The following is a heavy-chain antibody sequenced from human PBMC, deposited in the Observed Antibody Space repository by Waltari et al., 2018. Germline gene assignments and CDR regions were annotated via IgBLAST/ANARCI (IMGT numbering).Heavy chain of an antibody. Sequence: EVQLVQSGAELKRPGESLKLSCEGSGDSFTSYWIGWVRQMPGKGLEWMGVIYPGDSNTRYSPSFQGQVTISVDNSITTAYLQWSSLKASDTAIYFCARQPLHSYGIRHFDYWGQGTPVTVS. D-gene: IGHD5-18*01. CDR2: IYPGDSNT. V-gene: IGHV5-51*01. J-gene: IGHJ4*02. CDR3: ARQPLHSYGIRHFDY. CDR1: GDSFTSYW.